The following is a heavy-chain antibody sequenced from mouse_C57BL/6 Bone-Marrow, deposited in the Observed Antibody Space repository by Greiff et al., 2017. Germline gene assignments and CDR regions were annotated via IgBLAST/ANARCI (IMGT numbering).Heavy chain of an antibody. D-gene: IGHD2-3*01. CDR2: IDPSDSYT. J-gene: IGHJ1*03. Sequence: VQLQQPGAELVMPGASVKLSCKASGYTFTSYWMHWVKQRPGQGLEWIGEIDPSDSYTNYNQKFKGKSTLTVDKSSSTAYMQLSSLTSEDSAVYYCAKGDGYIWYFDVGGTGTTVTVSS. CDR1: GYTFTSYW. CDR3: AKGDGYIWYFDV. V-gene: IGHV1-69*01.